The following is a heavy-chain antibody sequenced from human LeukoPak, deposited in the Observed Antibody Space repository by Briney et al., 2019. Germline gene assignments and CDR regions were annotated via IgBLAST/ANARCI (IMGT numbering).Heavy chain of an antibody. J-gene: IGHJ3*02. Sequence: SQTLSHTCTVSGGSISSGAYYWSWIRQHPGKGLEWIGYIYYSGSTYYNPSLKSRVTISVDTSKNQFSLKLSSVTAADTAVYYCARDDSGSRSLVAGDIWGQGTMVIVSS. V-gene: IGHV4-31*03. CDR3: ARDDSGSRSLVAGDI. CDR1: GGSISSGAYY. CDR2: IYYSGST. D-gene: IGHD1-26*01.